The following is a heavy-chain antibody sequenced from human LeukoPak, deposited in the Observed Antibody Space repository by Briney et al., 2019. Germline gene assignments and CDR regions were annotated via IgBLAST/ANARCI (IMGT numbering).Heavy chain of an antibody. CDR2: MNPNSGNT. V-gene: IGHV1-8*01. CDR3: ARVLLWFGELPSYYMDV. J-gene: IGHJ6*03. CDR1: GYTFTSYD. D-gene: IGHD3-10*01. Sequence: ASVKVSCEASGYTFTSYDINWVRQATGQGLEWMGWMNPNSGNTGYAQKFQGRVTMTRNTSISTAYMELSSLRSEDTAVYYCARVLLWFGELPSYYMDVWGKGTTVTVSS.